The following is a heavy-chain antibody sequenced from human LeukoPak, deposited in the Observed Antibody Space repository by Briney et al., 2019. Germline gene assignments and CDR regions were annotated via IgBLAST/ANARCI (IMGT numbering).Heavy chain of an antibody. Sequence: PSETLSLTCTVSGGSISSYYWSWIRQPPGKGLEWIGYIYYSGSTNYNPSLKSRVTISIDTSKSQFSLRLSSVTATDTAVYYCARGFSSEAWFDPWGQGTLVTVSS. J-gene: IGHJ5*02. CDR3: ARGFSSEAWFDP. D-gene: IGHD6-19*01. V-gene: IGHV4-59*01. CDR2: IYYSGST. CDR1: GGSISSYY.